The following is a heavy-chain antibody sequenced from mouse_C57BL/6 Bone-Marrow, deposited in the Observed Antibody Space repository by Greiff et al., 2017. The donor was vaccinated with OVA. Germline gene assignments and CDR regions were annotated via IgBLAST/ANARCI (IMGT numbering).Heavy chain of an antibody. Sequence: KLQQSGPVLVKPGASVKMSCKASGYTFTDYYMNWVKQSHGKSLEWIGVINPYNGGTSYNQKFKGKATLTVDKSSSTAYMELNSLTSEDSAVYYCARRGIYYYGRDYFDYWGQGTTLTVSS. J-gene: IGHJ2*01. V-gene: IGHV1-19*01. CDR2: INPYNGGT. CDR3: ARRGIYYYGRDYFDY. D-gene: IGHD1-1*01. CDR1: GYTFTDYY.